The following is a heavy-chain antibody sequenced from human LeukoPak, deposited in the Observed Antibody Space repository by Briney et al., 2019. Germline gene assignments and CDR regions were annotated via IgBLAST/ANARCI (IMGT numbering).Heavy chain of an antibody. CDR3: ATNAGPGPDDAFDI. V-gene: IGHV3-23*01. CDR2: ISGSGGST. J-gene: IGHJ3*02. Sequence: GGSLRLSCAASGFTFSSYAMSWVRQAPGKGLDWASTISGSGGSTYYADSVKGRFTISRDNSKNTLYLQMNSLGAEDTAVYYCATNAGPGPDDAFDIWGQGTMVTVSS. CDR1: GFTFSSYA.